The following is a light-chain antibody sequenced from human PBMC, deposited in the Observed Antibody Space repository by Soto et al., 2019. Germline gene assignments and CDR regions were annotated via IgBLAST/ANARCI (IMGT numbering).Light chain of an antibody. J-gene: IGKJ1*01. V-gene: IGKV1-17*01. Sequence: DIQMTQSPSSLSASVGDRVTITCRASQDIGNDLGWYQQKPGKAPKRLIYATSSLESGVPSRFSGSGSGTEFTLTISSLQSEDFAVYYCQQYNNWPQWTFGQGTKVDIK. CDR2: ATS. CDR1: QDIGND. CDR3: QQYNNWPQWT.